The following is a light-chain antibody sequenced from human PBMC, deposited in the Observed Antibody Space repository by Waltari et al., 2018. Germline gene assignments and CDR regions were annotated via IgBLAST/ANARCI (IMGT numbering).Light chain of an antibody. CDR2: AAS. CDR1: PSIIRS. Sequence: DIQMTQSPSSLSASIGDRVTITCRASPSIIRSLNWYQKKPGKAPKLLIYAASTLQSGVPSSFSGTGSGTDFVLTISSLQPQDLATYYRLQGYGSLTWTFGQGTKVEI. J-gene: IGKJ1*01. V-gene: IGKV1-39*01. CDR3: LQGYGSLTWT.